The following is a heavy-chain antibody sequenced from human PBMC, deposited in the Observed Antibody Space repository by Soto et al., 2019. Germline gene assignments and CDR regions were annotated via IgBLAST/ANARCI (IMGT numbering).Heavy chain of an antibody. Sequence: QVQLVQSGAEVKKPRSSVKVSCKASGGTFSSYAISWVRQAPGQGLEWMGGIIPIFGTANYAQKLQGRVTITADESTSTAYMELSSLRSEDTAVYYCASEDTAMDNWFDPWGQGTLVTVSS. V-gene: IGHV1-69*01. CDR1: GGTFSSYA. CDR3: ASEDTAMDNWFDP. D-gene: IGHD5-18*01. J-gene: IGHJ5*02. CDR2: IIPIFGTA.